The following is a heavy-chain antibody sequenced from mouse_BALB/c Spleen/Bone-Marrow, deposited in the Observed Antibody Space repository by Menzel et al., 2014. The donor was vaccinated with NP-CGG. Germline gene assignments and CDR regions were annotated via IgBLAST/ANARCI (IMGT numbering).Heavy chain of an antibody. Sequence: QVQLKESGTELAKPGASVKMSCKASGYTFTNYWMHWAKQRPGQGLEWIGYINPTTDYTEYNQKFKDKATLTADKSSSTAYMQLSSLTSEDSAVYYCARLHDSWGQGTTLTVSS. V-gene: IGHV1-7*01. D-gene: IGHD2-12*01. CDR3: ARLHDS. CDR1: GYTFTNYW. J-gene: IGHJ2*01. CDR2: INPTTDYT.